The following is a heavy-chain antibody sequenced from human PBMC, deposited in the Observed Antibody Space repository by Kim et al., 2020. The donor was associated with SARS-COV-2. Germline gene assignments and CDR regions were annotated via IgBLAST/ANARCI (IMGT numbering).Heavy chain of an antibody. CDR2: IYDGDNT. CDR3: ATSHTLFSGNYWPPFDY. V-gene: IGHV3-53*01. CDR1: GFGVSSNY. Sequence: GGSLRLSCAPSGFGVSSNYMSWVRQAPGKGLEWVSLIYDGDNTYYADSVKGRFTISRDNFRNTLYLQMNNLIADDTAVYYCATSHTLFSGNYWPPFDYWGQGPLVTVSS. J-gene: IGHJ4*02. D-gene: IGHD1-26*01.